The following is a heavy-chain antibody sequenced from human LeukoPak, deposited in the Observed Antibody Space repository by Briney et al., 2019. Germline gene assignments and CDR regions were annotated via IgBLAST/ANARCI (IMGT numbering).Heavy chain of an antibody. V-gene: IGHV3-48*01. CDR1: GFTFSSYS. CDR3: ARGGVLLWFGEREYFDY. J-gene: IGHJ4*02. Sequence: GGSLRLSCAASGFTFSSYSMNWVRQAPGKGLEWVSYISSSSTIYYADSVKGRFTISRDNAKNSLYLQMNSLRAEDTAVYYCARGGVLLWFGEREYFDYWGQGTLVTVSS. D-gene: IGHD3-10*01. CDR2: ISSSSTI.